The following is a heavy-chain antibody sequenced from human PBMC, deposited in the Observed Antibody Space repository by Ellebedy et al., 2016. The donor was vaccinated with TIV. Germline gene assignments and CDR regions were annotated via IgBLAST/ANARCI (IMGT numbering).Heavy chain of an antibody. CDR2: TYYSGST. D-gene: IGHD1-26*01. CDR3: ARDFVGGTYYDAFDI. J-gene: IGHJ3*02. CDR1: GGSISSSSYY. Sequence: SETLSLTCTVSGGSISSSSYYWGWIRQPPGKGLEWIGSTYYSGSTYYNPSLKSRVTISVDTSKNQFSLKLSAVTAADTAVYYCARDFVGGTYYDAFDIWGQGTMVTVSS. V-gene: IGHV4-39*02.